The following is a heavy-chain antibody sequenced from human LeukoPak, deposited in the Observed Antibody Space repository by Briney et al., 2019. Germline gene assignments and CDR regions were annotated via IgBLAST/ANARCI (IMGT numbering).Heavy chain of an antibody. CDR3: ARAGRSGYDYSFDY. CDR1: GGSFRGYY. CDR2: IYTSGST. Sequence: SETLSLTCDVYGGSFRGYYWSWIRQPAGKGLEWIGRIYTSGSTNYNPSLKSRVTMSVDTSKNQFSLKLSSVTAADTAVYYCARAGRSGYDYSFDYWGQGTLVTVSS. J-gene: IGHJ4*02. V-gene: IGHV4-59*10. D-gene: IGHD5-12*01.